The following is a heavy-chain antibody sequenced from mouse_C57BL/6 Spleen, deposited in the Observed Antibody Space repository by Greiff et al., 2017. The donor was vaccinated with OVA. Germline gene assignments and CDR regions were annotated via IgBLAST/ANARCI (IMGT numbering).Heavy chain of an antibody. J-gene: IGHJ1*03. CDR2: ILPSIGRT. CDR3: ARPRGAGTWYFDV. D-gene: IGHD4-1*01. CDR1: DSEVFPIAY. Sequence: VKLQESGSELRSPGSSVKLSCKDFDSEVFPIAYMSWVRQKPGHGFEWIGGILPSIGRTIYGEKFEDKATLDADTLSNTAYLELNSLTSEDSAIYYCARPRGAGTWYFDVWGTGTTVTVSS. V-gene: IGHV15-2*01.